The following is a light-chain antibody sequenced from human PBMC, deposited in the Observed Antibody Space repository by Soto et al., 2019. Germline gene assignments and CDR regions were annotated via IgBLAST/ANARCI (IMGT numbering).Light chain of an antibody. CDR1: RSNIGNNA. CDR3: ATWADSPNARGV. V-gene: IGLV1-44*01. CDR2: NNN. Sequence: QSVLTQTPSASGTPGQTVTISCSGSRSNIGNNAVSWYQQFPGTAPKLLIYNNNQRPSGVPDRFSGSKSGTSASLALSGLQSEDAADYYCATWADSPNARGVFCGGTQLTVL. J-gene: IGLJ3*02.